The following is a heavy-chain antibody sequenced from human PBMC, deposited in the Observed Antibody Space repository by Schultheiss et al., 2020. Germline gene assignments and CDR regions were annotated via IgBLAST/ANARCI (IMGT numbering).Heavy chain of an antibody. CDR3: AREVFDAFDI. Sequence: GESLKISCKGTGYSFSSHWIGWVRQMPGKGLEWMGVIYPGDSDTRYSPSFQGQVTISADKSISTAYLQWSSLKASDTAMYYCAREVFDAFDIWGQGTMVTVSS. D-gene: IGHD3-10*02. V-gene: IGHV5-51*01. J-gene: IGHJ3*02. CDR1: GYSFSSHW. CDR2: IYPGDSDT.